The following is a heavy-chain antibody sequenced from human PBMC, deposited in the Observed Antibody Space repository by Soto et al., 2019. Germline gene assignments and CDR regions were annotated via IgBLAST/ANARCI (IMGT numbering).Heavy chain of an antibody. Sequence: EEQLLESGGGLVEPGGSLRLSCVASGFKFRSYCMAWVRQAPGKGLEWVSDINESGGTTNYADSVRGRFAISRDNSRNTLDLLMNSLRPEDTAVYYCVKDRATIFGVIWKYGMDVWGQGTTVYVSS. CDR2: INESGGTT. CDR3: VKDRATIFGVIWKYGMDV. J-gene: IGHJ6*02. V-gene: IGHV3-23*01. D-gene: IGHD3-3*01. CDR1: GFKFRSYC.